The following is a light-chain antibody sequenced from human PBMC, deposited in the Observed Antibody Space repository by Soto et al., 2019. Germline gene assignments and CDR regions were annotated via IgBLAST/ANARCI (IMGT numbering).Light chain of an antibody. V-gene: IGKV3-11*01. J-gene: IGKJ1*01. CDR1: QSVGSY. CDR3: QQRSNWPWT. Sequence: EIVLTQSPATLSLSPGERATLSCRASQSVGSYLAWYQQKPGQAPRLLIYDTSNRATGIPARFGGSGSGTDFTLTIGSLEPEDLAVYYCQQRSNWPWTFGQGTKVEIK. CDR2: DTS.